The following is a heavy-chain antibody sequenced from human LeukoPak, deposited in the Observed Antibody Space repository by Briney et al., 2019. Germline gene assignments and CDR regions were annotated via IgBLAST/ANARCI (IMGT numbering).Heavy chain of an antibody. V-gene: IGHV3-74*01. J-gene: IGHJ4*02. CDR3: GRALGSPLDY. Sequence: GGSLRLSCAASGFSFSSDRMHWVGQVPGEGLVWFSRINSVGSSTAYADSVKGRFTISRANAKNTLYLQMNSLRVEDTAVYYCGRALGSPLDYWGQGTLVTVSS. CDR1: GFSFSSDR. CDR2: INSVGSST. D-gene: IGHD1-26*01.